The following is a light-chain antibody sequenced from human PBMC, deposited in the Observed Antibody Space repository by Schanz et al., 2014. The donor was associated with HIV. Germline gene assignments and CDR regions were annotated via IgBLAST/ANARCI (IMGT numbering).Light chain of an antibody. J-gene: IGKJ1*01. CDR2: GAS. V-gene: IGKV3D-15*01. CDR1: QSVSSN. CDR3: QQYGSSPRT. Sequence: IVMTQSPATLSLSPGERATLSCRASQSVSSNLAWYQQKSGQAPRLLIYGASTRATGIPARFSGGGSGTEFTLTISSLQSEDFAVYSCQQYGSSPRTFGQGTKVEVK.